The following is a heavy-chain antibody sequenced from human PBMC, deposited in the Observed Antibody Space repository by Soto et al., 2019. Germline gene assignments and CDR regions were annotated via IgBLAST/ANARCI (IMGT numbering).Heavy chain of an antibody. J-gene: IGHJ4*02. V-gene: IGHV6-1*01. Sequence: SQTLSLTCAISGDRVSSNSAAWHWIRQSPSRGLEWLGRTNYRSKWYNDYAASVKSRITINPDTSKNQFSLQLNSVTPEDTAVYYCARVLTSGSVSFDYWGQGTLVTVSS. CDR1: GDRVSSNSAA. CDR2: TNYRSKWYN. D-gene: IGHD3-10*01. CDR3: ARVLTSGSVSFDY.